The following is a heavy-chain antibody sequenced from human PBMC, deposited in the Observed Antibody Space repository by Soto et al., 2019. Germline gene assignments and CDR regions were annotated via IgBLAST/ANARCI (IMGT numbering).Heavy chain of an antibody. CDR2: VKQDGSEK. Sequence: LRLSCVASGFTFSNYWMGWVRQAPGKGLEWVANVKQDGSEKYYLDSVKGRFTISRDNAKNSLFLQMDSLRAEDTAVYYCAGGVYELDPWGQGTLVTVSS. CDR3: AGGVYELDP. V-gene: IGHV3-7*04. CDR1: GFTFSNYW. J-gene: IGHJ5*02. D-gene: IGHD3-16*01.